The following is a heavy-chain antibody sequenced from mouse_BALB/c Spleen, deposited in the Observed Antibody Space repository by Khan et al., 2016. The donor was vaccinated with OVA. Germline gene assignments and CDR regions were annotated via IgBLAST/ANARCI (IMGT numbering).Heavy chain of an antibody. CDR3: ARMARTIN. V-gene: IGHV5-6-3*01. Sequence: DVELVESGGGLVQPGGSLKLSCAASGFTFSSYGMSWVRQTPDKRLELVATINSNGGSTYYPDSVKGRFTISRDNAKNTLYLQMSSLKSEDTAMYYCARMARTINWGQGTTLTVSS. CDR2: INSNGGST. J-gene: IGHJ2*01. CDR1: GFTFSSYG.